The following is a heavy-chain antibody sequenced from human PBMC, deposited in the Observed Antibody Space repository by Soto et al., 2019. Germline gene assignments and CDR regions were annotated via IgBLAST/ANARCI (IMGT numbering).Heavy chain of an antibody. V-gene: IGHV3-53*01. J-gene: IGHJ4*02. CDR2: IYSGGST. CDR3: ARVGDYAAKD. CDR1: GFTVSSNY. D-gene: IGHD4-17*01. Sequence: EVQLVESGGGLIQPGGYLRLSCAASGFTVSSNYMSWVRQAPGMGLEWVSIIYSGGSTYYADSVKGRFTISRDNSKNTLYLQMNSLRAEDAAVYYCARVGDYAAKDWGQGTLVTVSS.